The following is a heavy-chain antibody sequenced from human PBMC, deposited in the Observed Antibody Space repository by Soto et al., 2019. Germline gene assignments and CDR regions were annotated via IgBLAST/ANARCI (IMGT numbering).Heavy chain of an antibody. J-gene: IGHJ3*02. V-gene: IGHV4-59*11. CDR2: IHHTGRT. Sequence: SETLSLTCSVSGGSINSHFWTWIRQPPGTGLEYIRYIHHTGRTHYNTSIKSRDTISIDTSKNQFSQKLTYINAADTAVFYCARWYYYDSSGYYQTTYAFDIWGQGTMVT. CDR3: ARWYYYDSSGYYQTTYAFDI. CDR1: GGSINSHF. D-gene: IGHD3-22*01.